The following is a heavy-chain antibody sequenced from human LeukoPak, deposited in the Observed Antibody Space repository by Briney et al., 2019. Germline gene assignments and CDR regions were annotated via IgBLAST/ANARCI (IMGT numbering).Heavy chain of an antibody. Sequence: AGGSLRLSCAASGFTFSSYGMHWVRQAPGKGLEWVAVISYDGSNKYYADSVKGRFTISRDNSKNTLYLQMNSLRAEDTAVYYCAKDRGGITGDNWGQGTLVTVSS. V-gene: IGHV3-30*18. D-gene: IGHD7-27*01. J-gene: IGHJ4*02. CDR2: ISYDGSNK. CDR3: AKDRGGITGDN. CDR1: GFTFSSYG.